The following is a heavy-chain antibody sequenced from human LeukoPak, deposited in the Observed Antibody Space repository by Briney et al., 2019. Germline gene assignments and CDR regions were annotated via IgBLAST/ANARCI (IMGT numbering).Heavy chain of an antibody. V-gene: IGHV4-39*01. CDR1: GGSISSRSDY. Sequence: SETLSLTCTVSGGSISSRSDYWGWIRQTPGKGLEWIGNLDSSGSTYYNPSLKSRVTISVGTSKNQFSLNLRSVTAADTAIYFCSRSHDYGGLYFYYYMDVWGKGTTVSVSS. D-gene: IGHD4-23*01. CDR3: SRSHDYGGLYFYYYMDV. CDR2: LDSSGST. J-gene: IGHJ6*03.